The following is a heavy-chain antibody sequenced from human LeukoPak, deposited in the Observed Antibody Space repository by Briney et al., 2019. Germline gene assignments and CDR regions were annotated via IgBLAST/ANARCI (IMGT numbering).Heavy chain of an antibody. CDR3: ARAPSGIAEYDY. CDR2: INPNSGGT. V-gene: IGHV1-2*02. D-gene: IGHD6-13*01. J-gene: IGHJ4*02. Sequence: ASVKVSCTASGYTFTGYYMHWVRQAPGQGLEWMGWINPNSGGTKYAQKFQGRVTMTRDTSISTAYMELSRLRSDDTAVYYCARAPSGIAEYDYWGQGTLVTVSS. CDR1: GYTFTGYY.